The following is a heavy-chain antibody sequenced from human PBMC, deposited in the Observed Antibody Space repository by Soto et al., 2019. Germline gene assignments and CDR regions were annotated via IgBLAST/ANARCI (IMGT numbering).Heavy chain of an antibody. Sequence: QVHLVESGGGVVQPGRSLRLSCVASGFTFSGHGMHWIRQAPGKAPEWVALISSDGSSTLYADSVKGRFSISRDNSRDTLYLQLNNLRPDDTAVFSCARGAYRYFDYWGQGTLVAVSS. V-gene: IGHV3-30*03. CDR3: ARGAYRYFDY. J-gene: IGHJ4*02. CDR1: GFTFSGHG. CDR2: ISSDGSST. D-gene: IGHD4-4*01.